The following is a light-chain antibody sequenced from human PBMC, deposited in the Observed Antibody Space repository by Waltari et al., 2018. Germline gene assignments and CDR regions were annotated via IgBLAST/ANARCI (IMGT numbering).Light chain of an antibody. CDR2: EDY. V-gene: IGLV6-57*03. Sequence: NFMLTQPHSVSESPGKMVTISCTRSSGSVASNYVQWFQQPPGSAPTTVIYEDYQRPSGVPDRFSGSIDSSSNSASLTISGLKTEDEADYYCQSYDGINWMFGGGTKLTVL. J-gene: IGLJ3*02. CDR3: QSYDGINWM. CDR1: SGSVASNY.